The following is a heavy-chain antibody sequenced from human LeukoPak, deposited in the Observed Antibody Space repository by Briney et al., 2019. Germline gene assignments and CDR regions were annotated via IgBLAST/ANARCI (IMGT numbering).Heavy chain of an antibody. V-gene: IGHV1-18*01. CDR2: ISAYNGDT. D-gene: IGHD2-15*01. CDR3: ARAGYCSGGSCPWVWFDP. CDR1: GYTFTSYG. J-gene: IGHJ5*02. Sequence: ASVKVSCKASGYTFTSYGISWVRQAPGQGLEWMGWISAYNGDTNYAQKLQGGATMTTDTSTSTAYMELRSLRSDDTVVYYCARAGYCSGGSCPWVWFDPWGQGTLVTVSS.